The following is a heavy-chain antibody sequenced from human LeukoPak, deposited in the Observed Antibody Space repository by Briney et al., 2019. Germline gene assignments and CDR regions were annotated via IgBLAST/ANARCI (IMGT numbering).Heavy chain of an antibody. Sequence: GTLRLSCAASGFTFSNYGMSWVRQAPGKGLEWIGEINHSGSTHLNPSLKSRVTISVDTSKNQFSLNVSSVTAADTAVYYCARGQLYYYMDVWGKGTTVTVSS. CDR3: ARGQLYYYMDV. CDR1: GFTFSNYG. D-gene: IGHD2-2*01. CDR2: INHSGST. V-gene: IGHV4-34*01. J-gene: IGHJ6*03.